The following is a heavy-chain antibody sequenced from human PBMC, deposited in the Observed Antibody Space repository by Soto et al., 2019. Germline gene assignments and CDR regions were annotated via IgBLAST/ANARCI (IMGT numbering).Heavy chain of an antibody. Sequence: SETLSLTCAGSSGSISSSNWWRWVRQPPGKGLEWIGEIYHSGSTNYNPSLKSRVTISVDKSKNQFSLKLSSVTAADTAVYYCARDRTFITIFGVVTSAIEAFDIWGQGTMVT. D-gene: IGHD3-3*01. V-gene: IGHV4-4*02. CDR1: SGSISSSNW. CDR3: ARDRTFITIFGVVTSAIEAFDI. CDR2: IYHSGST. J-gene: IGHJ3*02.